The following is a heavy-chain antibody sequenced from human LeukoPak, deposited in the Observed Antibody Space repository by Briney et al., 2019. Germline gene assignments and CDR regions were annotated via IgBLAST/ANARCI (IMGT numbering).Heavy chain of an antibody. Sequence: SETLSLTCTVSGGSISSYYWSWIRQPPGKGLEWIGYIYYSGSTNYNPSLKSRVTISVDTSKNQFSLKLSSVTAADTAMYYCARVSGYDWESFYDYRGQGSLVTVSS. CDR3: ARVSGYDWESFYDY. CDR2: IYYSGST. J-gene: IGHJ4*02. CDR1: GGSISSYY. D-gene: IGHD5-12*01. V-gene: IGHV4-59*01.